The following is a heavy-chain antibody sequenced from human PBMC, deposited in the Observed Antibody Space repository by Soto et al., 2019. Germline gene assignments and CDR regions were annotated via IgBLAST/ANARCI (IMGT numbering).Heavy chain of an antibody. CDR3: ARDRPGISVIRAVKTYNYFDP. D-gene: IGHD3-10*01. Sequence: ASVKVSCKASGYNFLTYGISWLRQAPGRGLEWMGWISTDNTHRNYAQNFQERVTMTTDTSTNTAYMELRSLRSDDTAIYYCARDRPGISVIRAVKTYNYFDPWGQETLVTVSS. J-gene: IGHJ5*02. V-gene: IGHV1-18*01. CDR1: GYNFLTYG. CDR2: ISTDNTHR.